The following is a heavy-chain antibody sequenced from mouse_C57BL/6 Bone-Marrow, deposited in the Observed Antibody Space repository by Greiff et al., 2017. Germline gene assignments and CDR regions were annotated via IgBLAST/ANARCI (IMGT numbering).Heavy chain of an antibody. Sequence: VQLQQPGAELVRPGSSVKLSCKASGYTFTSYWMDWVKQRPGQGLEWIGNIYPSDSETHYNQKFKDKATLTVDKSSSTAYMQLSSLTSEDSAVYYCARKNSKGDYWGQGTTRTVSS. D-gene: IGHD2-5*01. V-gene: IGHV1-61*01. CDR1: GYTFTSYW. CDR2: IYPSDSET. CDR3: ARKNSKGDY. J-gene: IGHJ2*01.